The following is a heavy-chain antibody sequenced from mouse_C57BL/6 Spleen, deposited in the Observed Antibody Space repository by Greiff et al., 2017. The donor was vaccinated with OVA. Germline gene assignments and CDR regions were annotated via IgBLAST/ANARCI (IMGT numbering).Heavy chain of an antibody. Sequence: VQLQQSGAELVRPGASVKLSCTASGFNIKDDYMHWVKQRPEQGLEWIGWIDPENGDTEYASKFQGKATIPADATSNTAYLQLSSLTSEDTAVYYCTTGHGSSWRDYWGQGTTLTVSS. CDR1: GFNIKDDY. V-gene: IGHV14-4*01. CDR2: IDPENGDT. CDR3: TTGHGSSWRDY. D-gene: IGHD1-1*01. J-gene: IGHJ2*01.